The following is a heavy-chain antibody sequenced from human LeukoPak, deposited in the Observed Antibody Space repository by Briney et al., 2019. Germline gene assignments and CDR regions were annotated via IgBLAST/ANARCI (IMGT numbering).Heavy chain of an antibody. CDR1: GFNFNNYA. J-gene: IGHJ4*02. D-gene: IGHD3-10*01. Sequence: PGESLKLSCAASGFNFNNYAMSWVRQAPGKGLEWVSSISGSGGSRYLADLVKGRVTISRDNSRNTLYLRLSSLRAGDTAMYYCARGAHGSADYHSDWWGQGILVTVSS. V-gene: IGHV3-23*01. CDR3: ARGAHGSADYHSDW. CDR2: ISGSGGSR.